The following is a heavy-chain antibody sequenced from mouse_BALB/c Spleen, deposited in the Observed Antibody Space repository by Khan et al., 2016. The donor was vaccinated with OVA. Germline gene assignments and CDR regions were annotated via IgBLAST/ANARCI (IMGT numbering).Heavy chain of an antibody. CDR1: GYSITDGYA. CDR3: ARGNCYGYYFDY. J-gene: IGHJ2*01. V-gene: IGHV3-2*02. Sequence: EVQLQESGPGLVKPSQSLSLTCTVTGYSITDGYAWNWIRQFPGNKLEWMGYISYNGGTSYNPSLKSRISITRDTSKNQFFLQLNSVTTEDAATYYCARGNCYGYYFDYWGQGTTLTVSS. D-gene: IGHD1-1*01. CDR2: ISYNGGT.